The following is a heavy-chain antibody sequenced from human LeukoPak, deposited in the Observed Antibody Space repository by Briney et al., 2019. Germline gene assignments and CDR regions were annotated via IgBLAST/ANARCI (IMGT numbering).Heavy chain of an antibody. V-gene: IGHV4-34*01. CDR1: GGSFSGYY. CDR2: INHSGST. CDR3: ARGPRWLQSLFDY. D-gene: IGHD5-24*01. J-gene: IGHJ4*02. Sequence: PSETLSLTCAVYGGSFSGYYWSWIRQPPGKGLEWIGEINHSGSTNYNPSLKSRVTISVDTSKNQFSLKLSSVTAADTAVYCCARGPRWLQSLFDYWGQGTLVTVSS.